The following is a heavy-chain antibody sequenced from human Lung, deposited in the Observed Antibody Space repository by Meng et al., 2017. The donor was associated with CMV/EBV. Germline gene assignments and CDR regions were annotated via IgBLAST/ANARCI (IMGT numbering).Heavy chain of an antibody. V-gene: IGHV4-4*02. J-gene: IGHJ4*02. CDR3: ASFPPPGKQWLVTDY. D-gene: IGHD6-19*01. Sequence: QVRQQEQGPGRVKPSGTRSLTCAVSGGSISSSNWWSWVRQPPGKGLEWIGEIYHSGSTNYNPSLKSRVTISVDKSKNQFSLKLSSVTAADTAVYYCASFPPPGKQWLVTDYWGQGTLVTVSS. CDR2: IYHSGST. CDR1: GGSISSSNW.